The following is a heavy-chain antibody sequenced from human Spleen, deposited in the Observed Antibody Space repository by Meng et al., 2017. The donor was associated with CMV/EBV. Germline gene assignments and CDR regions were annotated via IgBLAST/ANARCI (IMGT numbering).Heavy chain of an antibody. CDR3: AKIKIAPIEGNYFDY. CDR1: GFTFSSYA. J-gene: IGHJ4*02. D-gene: IGHD6-13*01. Sequence: GESLKISCAASGFTFSSYAMSWVRQAPGQGLEWVSAMSGSGNYRNYADSVKGRFTISRDNSKNTLYLQMNSLRAEDTAVYYCAKIKIAPIEGNYFDYWGQGTLVTVSS. CDR2: MSGSGNYR. V-gene: IGHV3-23*01.